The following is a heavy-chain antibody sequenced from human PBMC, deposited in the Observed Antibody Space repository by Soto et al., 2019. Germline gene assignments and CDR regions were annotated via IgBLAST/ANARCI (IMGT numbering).Heavy chain of an antibody. V-gene: IGHV1-69*04. D-gene: IGHD6-19*01. CDR1: GGTFSSYT. J-gene: IGHJ6*02. CDR2: IIPILGIA. Sequence: SVKVSSKASGGTFSSYTISWVRQAPGQGLEWMGRIIPILGIANYAQKFQGRVTITADKSTSTAYMELSSLRSEDTAVYYCARDRGSSGWTYYYYYGMDVWGQGTTVTVSS. CDR3: ARDRGSSGWTYYYYYGMDV.